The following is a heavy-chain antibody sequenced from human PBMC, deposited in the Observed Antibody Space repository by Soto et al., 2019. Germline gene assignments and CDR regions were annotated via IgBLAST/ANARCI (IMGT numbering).Heavy chain of an antibody. Sequence: QVQLQESGQGLVKPSETLSLTCTVSGGSISPYDWSWIRQPPGKGLEWIGYIYFGRTTKYNPSLKSRVSMSVDTSKNQCSLKLTSVTAADTAVYYCARLGGFFQALDSWGQGTLVTVSS. CDR2: IYFGRTT. J-gene: IGHJ4*02. D-gene: IGHD2-15*01. CDR3: ARLGGFFQALDS. CDR1: GGSISPYD. V-gene: IGHV4-59*08.